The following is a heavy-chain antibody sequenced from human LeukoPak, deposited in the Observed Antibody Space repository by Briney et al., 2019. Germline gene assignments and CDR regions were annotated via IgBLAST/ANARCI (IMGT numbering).Heavy chain of an antibody. J-gene: IGHJ4*02. CDR2: ISAYNGNT. CDR3: ARDRLRKITIFGVVLPDY. D-gene: IGHD3-3*01. CDR1: GYTFTSYG. V-gene: IGHV1-18*01. Sequence: ASVKVSCKASGYTFTSYGISWVRQAPGQGLEWMGWISAYNGNTNYAQKLQGRVTMTTDTSTSTAYMELRSLRSDDTAVCYCARDRLRKITIFGVVLPDYWGRGTLVTVSS.